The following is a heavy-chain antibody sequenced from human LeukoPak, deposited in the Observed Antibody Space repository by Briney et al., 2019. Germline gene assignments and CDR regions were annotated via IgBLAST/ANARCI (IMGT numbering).Heavy chain of an antibody. Sequence: SVKVSCKASGGTFSNYAITWLRLAPGQGLEWMGGFTPIFRSTDYAQKFQGRVSITTDESTNTAYMELRSLRSDDTAVYYCARDLGSSSWYYFDYWGQGTLVTVSS. CDR3: ARDLGSSSWYYFDY. J-gene: IGHJ4*02. CDR1: GGTFSNYA. V-gene: IGHV1-69*05. CDR2: FTPIFRST. D-gene: IGHD6-13*01.